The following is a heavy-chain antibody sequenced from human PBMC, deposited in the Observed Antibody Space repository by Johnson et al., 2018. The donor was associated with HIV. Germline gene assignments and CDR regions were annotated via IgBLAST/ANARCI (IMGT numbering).Heavy chain of an antibody. J-gene: IGHJ3*02. CDR2: IYSSGSA. Sequence: GLEWVSVIYSSGSAYNADSMKGRFTIARDNAKHTLYLQMNSLTTEDTAVYYCARGWQQRAFDIWGQGTMVTVSS. CDR3: ARGWQQRAFDI. D-gene: IGHD6-13*01. V-gene: IGHV3-53*05.